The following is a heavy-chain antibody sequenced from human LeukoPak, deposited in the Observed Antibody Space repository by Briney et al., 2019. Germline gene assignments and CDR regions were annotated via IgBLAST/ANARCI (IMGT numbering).Heavy chain of an antibody. CDR3: ARDRWVWELRPRHLFDY. CDR2: IKQDGSEK. V-gene: IGHV3-7*01. D-gene: IGHD1-26*01. CDR1: GFTFSSYW. J-gene: IGHJ4*02. Sequence: GGSLRLSCAASGFTFSSYWMSWVRQAPGKGLEWVANIKQDGSEKYYVDSVKGRFTISRDNAKNSLYLQMNSLRAEDTAVYYCARDRWVWELRPRHLFDYWGQGTLVTVSS.